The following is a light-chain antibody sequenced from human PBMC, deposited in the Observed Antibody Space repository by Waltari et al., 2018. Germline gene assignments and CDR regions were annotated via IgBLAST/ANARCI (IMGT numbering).Light chain of an antibody. CDR3: QVWDSSTVV. Sequence: SYELTQPLPVSVAPGQTARVTRGGNTIGSQNVNWYKQKPGQAPVLVIYRASNRPSGIPERFSGSNSGNTATLTISRAQAGDEADYYCQVWDSSTVVFGGGTKLTVL. CDR2: RAS. CDR1: TIGSQN. V-gene: IGLV3-9*01. J-gene: IGLJ2*01.